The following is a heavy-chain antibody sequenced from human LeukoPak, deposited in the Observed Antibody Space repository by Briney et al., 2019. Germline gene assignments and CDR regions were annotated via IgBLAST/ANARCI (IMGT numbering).Heavy chain of an antibody. V-gene: IGHV2-26*01. Sequence: SGPVLVTPTETLTLTCTVSGFSLSNAIMGVSWIRQSPGMALEWLAHIFPNDEKSYSTPLKTRLTISKDTSKSQVVLTMTNMDPVDTATYFCARHKKFYSDGGYYDGFDVWGQGTLVTVSS. J-gene: IGHJ3*01. D-gene: IGHD2-21*02. CDR1: GFSLSNAIMG. CDR3: ARHKKFYSDGGYYDGFDV. CDR2: IFPNDEK.